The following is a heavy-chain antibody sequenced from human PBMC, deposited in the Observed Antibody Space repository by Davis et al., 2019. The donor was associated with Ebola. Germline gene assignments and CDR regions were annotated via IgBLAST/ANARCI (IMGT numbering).Heavy chain of an antibody. V-gene: IGHV4-30-4*01. D-gene: IGHD2-15*01. J-gene: IGHJ6*02. CDR3: AKCRSGGSCYYGMDV. Sequence: SETLSLTCTVSGGSISSGDYYWSWIRQPPGKGLEWIGYIYYSGSTYYNPSLKSRVTISVDRSKNQFSLKLSSVTAADTAVYYCAKCRSGGSCYYGMDVWGQGTTVTVSS. CDR2: IYYSGST. CDR1: GGSISSGDYY.